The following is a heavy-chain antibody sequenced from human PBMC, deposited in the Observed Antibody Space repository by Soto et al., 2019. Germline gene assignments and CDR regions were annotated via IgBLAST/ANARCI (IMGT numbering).Heavy chain of an antibody. J-gene: IGHJ6*02. Sequence: VKGDCKAAGDTWSSYVDSRLRKKYGHGLEWMGRIIPFIGTANYAQKFQGRVTITVDESTSTAYMELTSLRSEDTVVYYCASVVMTTGPTAYYYGMGVLGQRPTLTVSS. CDR1: GDTWSSYV. CDR3: ASVVMTTGPTAYYYGMGV. D-gene: IGHD4-4*01. CDR2: IIPFIGTA. V-gene: IGHV1-69*13.